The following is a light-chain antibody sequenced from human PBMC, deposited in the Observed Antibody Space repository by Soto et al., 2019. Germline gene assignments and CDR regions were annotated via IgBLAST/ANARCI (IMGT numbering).Light chain of an antibody. J-gene: IGLJ2*01. V-gene: IGLV2-11*01. CDR2: DVS. Sequence: QSVLTQPRSVSGSPGQSVTISCTGTSSDVGGYNYVSWYQQHPGKAPKLMSYDVSKRPSGVPDRFSGSKSGNTASLTISGLQAEDEADYYCCSYAGTYTKVFGGGTKLTVL. CDR1: SSDVGGYNY. CDR3: CSYAGTYTKV.